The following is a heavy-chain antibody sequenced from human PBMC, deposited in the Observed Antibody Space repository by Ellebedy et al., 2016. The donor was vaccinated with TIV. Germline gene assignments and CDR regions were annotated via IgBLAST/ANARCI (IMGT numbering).Heavy chain of an antibody. Sequence: ASVKVSXXASGYTFTSYGISWVRQAPGQGLEWMGWISAYNGNTNYAQKLQGRVTMTTDTSTSTAYMELRSLRSDDTAVYYCARDDVSGSYYVFDYWGQGTLVTVSS. J-gene: IGHJ4*02. CDR1: GYTFTSYG. CDR3: ARDDVSGSYYVFDY. V-gene: IGHV1-18*01. CDR2: ISAYNGNT. D-gene: IGHD1-26*01.